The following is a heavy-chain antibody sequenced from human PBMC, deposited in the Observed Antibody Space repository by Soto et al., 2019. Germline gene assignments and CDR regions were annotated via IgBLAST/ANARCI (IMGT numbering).Heavy chain of an antibody. CDR1: GYTFTSYG. Sequence: ASLKVSCKASGYTFTSYGISWVRQAPGQGLEWMGWISAYNGNTNYAQKLQGRVTMTTDTSTSTAYMELRSLRSDDTAVYYCARVAPAGGKYCFDPWGQGTLVPVSS. J-gene: IGHJ5*02. V-gene: IGHV1-18*01. D-gene: IGHD1-26*01. CDR3: ARVAPAGGKYCFDP. CDR2: ISAYNGNT.